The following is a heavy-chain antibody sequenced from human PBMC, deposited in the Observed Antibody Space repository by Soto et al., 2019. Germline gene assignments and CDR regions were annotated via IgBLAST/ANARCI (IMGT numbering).Heavy chain of an antibody. Sequence: NPSETLSLTCSVSGAALNSGNYYWSWIRQVPGKGLEWIGHIYVTGAVDYNPSLRDRITISQDTSERQFSLSLRLVTAADTAVYYCARLRIATNNYKWFDPWGQGTLVTVSS. D-gene: IGHD2-21*01. CDR1: GAALNSGNYY. CDR3: ARLRIATNNYKWFDP. J-gene: IGHJ5*02. CDR2: IYVTGAV. V-gene: IGHV4-31*03.